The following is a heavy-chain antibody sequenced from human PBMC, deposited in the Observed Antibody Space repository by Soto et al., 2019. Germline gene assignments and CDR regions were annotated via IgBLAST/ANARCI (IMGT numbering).Heavy chain of an antibody. CDR2: IIPIRNRA. CDR3: ARDGYSGHDYGD. D-gene: IGHD5-12*01. Sequence: QVQLVQSGAEVKKPGSSVRVSCKASGGTFTNYTIGWVRQAPGQGLEWMGRIIPIRNRAQYAQKFKGRVTITVDKSTSTAYMDLNSLRSEDTAIYFCARDGYSGHDYGDWGQGTLVTVSS. V-gene: IGHV1-69*08. CDR1: GGTFTNYT. J-gene: IGHJ4*02.